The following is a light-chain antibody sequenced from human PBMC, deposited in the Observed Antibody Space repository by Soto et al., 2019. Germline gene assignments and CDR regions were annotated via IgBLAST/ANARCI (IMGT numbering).Light chain of an antibody. J-gene: IGLJ2*01. V-gene: IGLV2-8*01. Sequence: QSALTQPPSASGSPGQSVTISCTGTSVDVGGYNYVSWYQQHPDKAPKLMIYEVSKRPSGVPDRFSGSKSGNTASLTVSGLQSEDDAHYYCSSYAGSNNWVFGGGTKLTVL. CDR1: SVDVGGYNY. CDR2: EVS. CDR3: SSYAGSNNWV.